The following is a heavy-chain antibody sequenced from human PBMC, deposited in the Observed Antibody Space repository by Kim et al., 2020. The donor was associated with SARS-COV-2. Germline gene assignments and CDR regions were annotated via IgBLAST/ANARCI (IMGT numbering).Heavy chain of an antibody. Sequence: ASVNVSCKASGYTFTSSDITWVRQAAGQGLEWMGWMNANSGNTGYAQNFQGRVTMTRNTSISTAYLELRSLGSDDTAVYYCARGEEKVYYYTMDVWGQGTTVIVSS. CDR3: ARGEEKVYYYTMDV. CDR1: GYTFTSSD. CDR2: MNANSGNT. V-gene: IGHV1-8*01. J-gene: IGHJ6*02.